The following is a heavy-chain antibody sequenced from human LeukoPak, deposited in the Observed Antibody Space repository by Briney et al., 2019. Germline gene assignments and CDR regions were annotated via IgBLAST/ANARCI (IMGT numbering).Heavy chain of an antibody. Sequence: GRSLRLSCAASGFTFDDYAMHWVRQAPGKGLEWVSSISSSSSYIYYADSVKGRFTISRDNAKNSLYLQMNSLRAEDTAVYYCARDGYNSPFDYWGQGTLVTVSS. CDR1: GFTFDDYA. CDR2: ISSSSSYI. J-gene: IGHJ4*02. CDR3: ARDGYNSPFDY. V-gene: IGHV3-21*01. D-gene: IGHD5-24*01.